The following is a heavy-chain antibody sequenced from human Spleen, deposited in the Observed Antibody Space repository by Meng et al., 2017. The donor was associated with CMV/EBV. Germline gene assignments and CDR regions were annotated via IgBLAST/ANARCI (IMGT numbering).Heavy chain of an antibody. CDR3: ARGGSWFDP. CDR2: IYYSGTT. V-gene: IGHV4-59*13. Sequence: SETLSPTCTVSGGSISTYYWTWIRQPPGKGLEWIGYIYYSGTTNYSPSLKSRVTLSVDTSKNQFSLKLTSLTAADTAVYYCARGGSWFDPWGQGTLVTVSS. D-gene: IGHD2-15*01. J-gene: IGHJ5*02. CDR1: GGSISTYY.